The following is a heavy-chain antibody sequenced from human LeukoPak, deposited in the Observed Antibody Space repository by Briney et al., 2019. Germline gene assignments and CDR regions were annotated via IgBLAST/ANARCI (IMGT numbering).Heavy chain of an antibody. D-gene: IGHD5-18*01. CDR1: DYTFISYG. Sequence: ASVKVSCKASDYTFISYGINWVRQAPGQGLEWMGWISGYNGNTNYAQKLQGRVTMTTDTSTSTAYMELSSLRSEDTAVYYCARELGIQLRNYFDYWGQGTLVTVSS. CDR3: ARELGIQLRNYFDY. J-gene: IGHJ4*02. CDR2: ISGYNGNT. V-gene: IGHV1-18*01.